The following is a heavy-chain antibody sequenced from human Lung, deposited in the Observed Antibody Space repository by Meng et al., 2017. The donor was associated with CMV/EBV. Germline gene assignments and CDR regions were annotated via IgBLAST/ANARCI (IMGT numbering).Heavy chain of an antibody. Sequence: ASVTVSCKASGYTFTGYYMHWVRQAPGQGLGWMGWINPNSGGTDYAQKFQGRVTMTRDTSISTAYMELSRVKSDDTAVYYCARDGLALTQQLVPYGMDVWGQGTTVTVSS. CDR1: GYTFTGYY. J-gene: IGHJ6*02. V-gene: IGHV1-2*02. CDR2: INPNSGGT. D-gene: IGHD6-13*01. CDR3: ARDGLALTQQLVPYGMDV.